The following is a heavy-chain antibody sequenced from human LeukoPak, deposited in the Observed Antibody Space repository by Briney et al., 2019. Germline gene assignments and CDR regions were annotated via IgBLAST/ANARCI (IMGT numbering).Heavy chain of an antibody. CDR2: IWYDGSNK. V-gene: IGHV3-33*08. D-gene: IGHD1-26*01. Sequence: PGGSLRLSCAASGFTFSSYGMHWVRQAPGKGLERVAVIWYDGSNKYYADSVKGRFTISRDNSKNTLYLQMNSLRAEDTAVYYCARSHIVGADDAFDIWGQGTIVTVSS. J-gene: IGHJ3*02. CDR3: ARSHIVGADDAFDI. CDR1: GFTFSSYG.